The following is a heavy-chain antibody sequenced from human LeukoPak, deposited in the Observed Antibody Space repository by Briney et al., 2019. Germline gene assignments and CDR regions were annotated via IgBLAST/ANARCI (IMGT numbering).Heavy chain of an antibody. V-gene: IGHV3-11*06. CDR1: GFTFSDYY. J-gene: IGHJ4*02. D-gene: IGHD2-21*02. CDR3: ARGGDGGDGFDY. CDR2: ISSSSSYT. Sequence: GGSLRLSCAAPGFTFSDYYISSIRQAPGKGLERVSYISSSSSYTNYADSLKGPFTISRDNAKNSLYLQMNSLRAEDTAVYYCARGGDGGDGFDYWGQGTLVTVSS.